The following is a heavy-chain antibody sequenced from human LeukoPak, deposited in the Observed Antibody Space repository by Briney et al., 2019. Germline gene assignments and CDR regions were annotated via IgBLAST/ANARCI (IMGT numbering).Heavy chain of an antibody. CDR2: IYYNGGT. CDR1: GGSLSRTIYY. V-gene: IGHV4-39*02. D-gene: IGHD6-13*01. CDR3: ARLPAAGPYWYFDL. J-gene: IGHJ2*01. Sequence: SETLSLTCTVSGGSLSRTIYYWAWIRQPPGKGLEWIGSIYYNGGTYHNPSLKSRVTMSVDTSKNHFSLKLSSVTAADTAVYYCARLPAAGPYWYFDLWGRGTLVTVSS.